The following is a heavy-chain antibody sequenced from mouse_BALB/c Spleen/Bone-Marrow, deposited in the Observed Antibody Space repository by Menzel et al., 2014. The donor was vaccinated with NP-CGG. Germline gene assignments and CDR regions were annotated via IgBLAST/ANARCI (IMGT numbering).Heavy chain of an antibody. V-gene: IGHV4-1*02. CDR3: ARLGYYGGFAY. J-gene: IGHJ3*01. Sequence: EVQVVESGGGLVQPGRSLELSCAASGFDFXGFWMGWVRQAPGKGLEWIGEINPDSSTINYTPSLKDRFIISRDNAKNTLYLQMSKVRSEDTALYYCARLGYYGGFAYWGQGTLVTVSA. D-gene: IGHD2-3*01. CDR2: INPDSSTI. CDR1: GFDFXGFW.